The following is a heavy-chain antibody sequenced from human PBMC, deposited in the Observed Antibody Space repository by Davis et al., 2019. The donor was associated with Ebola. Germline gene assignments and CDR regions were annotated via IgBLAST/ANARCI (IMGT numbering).Heavy chain of an antibody. J-gene: IGHJ6*02. Sequence: GGSLRLSCEASGFTFSDYWMPWVRQAPGKGLERVANTTQYGGEEYYVDSVKGRFTISRDNAKNSLYLHLHSVRAEDTAIYYCAREIVNGHHGMDVWGQGTTITVSS. D-gene: IGHD2-8*01. V-gene: IGHV3-7*01. CDR1: GFTFSDYW. CDR2: TTQYGGEE. CDR3: AREIVNGHHGMDV.